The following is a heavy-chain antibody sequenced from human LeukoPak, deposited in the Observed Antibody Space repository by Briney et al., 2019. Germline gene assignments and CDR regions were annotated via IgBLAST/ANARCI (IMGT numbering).Heavy chain of an antibody. J-gene: IGHJ3*02. V-gene: IGHV3-23*01. D-gene: IGHD3-10*01. CDR2: ISGSGDYT. Sequence: PGGSLRLSCAPSGFTFSNYAMSWVRQAPGKGLKWVSGISGSGDYTYYADSLKGRFTISRDNSKNTLYLQMNSLRAEDTALYYCAKDLTYYYGLGSSTNAFDIWGQGTMVTVSS. CDR3: AKDLTYYYGLGSSTNAFDI. CDR1: GFTFSNYA.